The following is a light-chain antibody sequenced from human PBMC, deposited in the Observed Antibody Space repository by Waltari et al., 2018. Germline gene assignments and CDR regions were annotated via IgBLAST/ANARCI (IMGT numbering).Light chain of an antibody. V-gene: IGLV2-14*03. J-gene: IGLJ1*01. CDR3: NSYTTSSTRV. CDR1: NSDVGGYNY. CDR2: DVN. Sequence: QSALTQPASVSGSPGQSITISCTGTNSDVGGYNYVSWYQQHPGKAPKLVIFDVNNRPSGVSTRCAGSKSGNTASLTISGLLTEDEADYYCNSYTTSSTRVFGTGTKVTVL.